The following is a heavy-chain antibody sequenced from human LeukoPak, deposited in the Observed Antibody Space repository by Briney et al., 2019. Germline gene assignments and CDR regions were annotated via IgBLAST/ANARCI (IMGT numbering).Heavy chain of an antibody. D-gene: IGHD1-26*01. V-gene: IGHV3-7*01. J-gene: IGHJ4*02. CDR1: GFTFSSYW. CDR3: ARDMGYSGSWPGYFDY. CDR2: IKQDGSEK. Sequence: GGSLRLSCAAYGFTFSSYWMSWVRQAPGKGLEWVANIKQDGSEKYYVDSVKGRFTISRDNAKNSLYLQMKSLRAEDTTVYYCARDMGYSGSWPGYFDYWGQGVLVTVSS.